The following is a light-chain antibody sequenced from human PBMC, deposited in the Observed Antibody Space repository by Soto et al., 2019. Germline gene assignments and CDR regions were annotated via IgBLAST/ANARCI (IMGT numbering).Light chain of an antibody. J-gene: IGKJ2*01. Sequence: ETVMTQSPATRSASPGERAPLSCRASQSVNTNLAWYQQKPGQAPRLLIYDASTRATGIPASFSGSGSGTEFTLTIRSLQSEDSAVYYCQQYNSWPYTFGQGTKLEI. CDR2: DAS. CDR3: QQYNSWPYT. CDR1: QSVNTN. V-gene: IGKV3-15*01.